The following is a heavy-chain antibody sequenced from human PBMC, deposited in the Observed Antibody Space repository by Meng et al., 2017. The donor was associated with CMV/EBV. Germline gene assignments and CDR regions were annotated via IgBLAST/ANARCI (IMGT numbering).Heavy chain of an antibody. D-gene: IGHD2-2*01. J-gene: IGHJ5*02. CDR3: ARVRHGGGYQRQTNWFDP. CDR2: ISAYNGNT. CDR1: GYTFTSYG. V-gene: IGHV1-18*01. Sequence: ASVKVSCKASGYTFTSYGISWVRQAPGQGLEWMGWISAYNGNTNYAQKLQGRVTMTTDTSTSTAHMELRSLRSDDTAVYYCARVRHGGGYQRQTNWFDPWGQGTLVTVSS.